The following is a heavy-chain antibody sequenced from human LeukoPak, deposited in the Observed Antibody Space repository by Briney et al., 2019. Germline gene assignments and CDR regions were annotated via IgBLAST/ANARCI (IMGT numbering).Heavy chain of an antibody. Sequence: PGGSLRLSCAASGFTFSASAMTWVRQAPGKGLEWVSGITGSGTSTYYADSVKGRFTISRDNSKNTLYLQMNSLRAEDTAVYYCARDHSSGWIFDYCGQGTLVTVSS. CDR1: GFTFSASA. J-gene: IGHJ4*02. V-gene: IGHV3-23*01. D-gene: IGHD6-19*01. CDR2: ITGSGTST. CDR3: ARDHSSGWIFDY.